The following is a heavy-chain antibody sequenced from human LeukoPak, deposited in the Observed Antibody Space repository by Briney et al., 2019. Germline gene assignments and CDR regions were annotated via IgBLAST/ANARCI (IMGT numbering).Heavy chain of an antibody. J-gene: IGHJ4*02. CDR2: IWFDGSNK. D-gene: IGHD1-26*01. CDR3: ARGTISSGRPRYFDY. V-gene: IGHV3-33*01. CDR1: GFTFSNYG. Sequence: GGPLRLSCAASGFTFSNYGMHWVRQAPGKGLEWAALIWFDGSNKYYTDSVKGRFAISRDNSKNTLYLQMNSLRADDTAVYYCARGTISSGRPRYFDYWGQGTLVTVSS.